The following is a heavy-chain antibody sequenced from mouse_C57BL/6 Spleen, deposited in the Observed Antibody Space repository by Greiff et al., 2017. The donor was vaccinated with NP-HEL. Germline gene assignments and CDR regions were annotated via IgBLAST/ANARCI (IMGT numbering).Heavy chain of an antibody. D-gene: IGHD1-1*01. J-gene: IGHJ4*01. CDR3: ARMGTTVEAMDY. CDR1: GFTFSDYG. CDR2: ISSGSSTI. V-gene: IGHV5-17*01. Sequence: EVKVVESGGGLVKPGGSLKLSCAASGFTFSDYGMHWVRQAPEKGLEWVAYISSGSSTIYYADTVKGRFTISRDNAKNTLFLQMTSLRSEDTAMYYCARMGTTVEAMDYWGQGTSVTVSS.